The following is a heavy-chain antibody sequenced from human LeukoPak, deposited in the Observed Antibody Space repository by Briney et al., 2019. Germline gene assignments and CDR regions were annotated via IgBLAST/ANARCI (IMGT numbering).Heavy chain of an antibody. V-gene: IGHV1-2*02. J-gene: IGHJ4*02. CDR2: INPNSGGT. D-gene: IGHD5-12*01. CDR1: GYTFTGYY. CDR3: ARDQEGGYDLGNFDY. Sequence: GASVKVPCKASGYTFTGYYMHWVRQAPGQGLEWMGWINPNSGGTNYAQKFQGRVTMTRDTSISTAYMELSRLRSDDTAVYYCARDQEGGYDLGNFDYWGQGTLVTVSS.